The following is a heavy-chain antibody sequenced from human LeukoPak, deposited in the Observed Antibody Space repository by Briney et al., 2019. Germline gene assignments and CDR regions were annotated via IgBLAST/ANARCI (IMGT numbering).Heavy chain of an antibody. CDR1: GFIFSNAW. V-gene: IGHV3-15*01. D-gene: IGHD6-13*01. CDR3: TTVRGIAAAGS. Sequence: GGSLRLACAASGFIFSNAWMTWVRQAPGKGREWIGRIKSKYDGGATDYAAPLKGRFTISRDDSQNTLYLQMDSLKTEDTAVYYCTTVRGIAAAGSWGQGTLVTVSS. CDR2: IKSKYDGGAT. J-gene: IGHJ5*02.